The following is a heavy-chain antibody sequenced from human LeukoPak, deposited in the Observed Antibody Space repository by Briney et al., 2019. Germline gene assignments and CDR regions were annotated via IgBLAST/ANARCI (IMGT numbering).Heavy chain of an antibody. Sequence: PSETLSLTCTVSGGSISSYYWSWIRQPPGKGLEWIGYIYYSGSTNYNPSLKSRVTISVDTSKNQFSLKLSSVTAADTAVYYCAGLSQWLVFWGQGTLVTVSS. CDR3: AGLSQWLVF. V-gene: IGHV4-59*01. CDR1: GGSISSYY. J-gene: IGHJ4*02. CDR2: IYYSGST. D-gene: IGHD6-19*01.